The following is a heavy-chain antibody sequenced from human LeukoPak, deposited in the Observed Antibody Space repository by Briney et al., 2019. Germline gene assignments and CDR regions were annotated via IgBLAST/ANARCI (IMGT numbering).Heavy chain of an antibody. V-gene: IGHV1-46*01. D-gene: IGHD2-15*01. CDR3: ARGPEDIVVVVAATLDY. J-gene: IGHJ4*02. Sequence: ASVKVSCKASGYTFTSYYMHWVRQAPGQGLEWMGIINPSGGSTSYAQKFQGRVTMTRDTSTSTVYMELSSLRSEDTAVYYCARGPEDIVVVVAATLDYWGQGTLVTVSS. CDR1: GYTFTSYY. CDR2: INPSGGST.